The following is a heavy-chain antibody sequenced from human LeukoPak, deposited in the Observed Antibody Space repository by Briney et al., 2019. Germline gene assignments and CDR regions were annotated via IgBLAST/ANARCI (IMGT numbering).Heavy chain of an antibody. Sequence: GGSLRLSCAASGFTISNNYMNWVRQAPGKGLEWVSVIYSGGNTYYADSVKGRFTISRDDSKNTLYLQMNSLRAEDTAVYYCARRGLSSSWLFDYWGQGTLVTVSS. CDR3: ARRGLSSSWLFDY. D-gene: IGHD6-13*01. J-gene: IGHJ4*02. CDR2: IYSGGNT. V-gene: IGHV3-53*01. CDR1: GFTISNNY.